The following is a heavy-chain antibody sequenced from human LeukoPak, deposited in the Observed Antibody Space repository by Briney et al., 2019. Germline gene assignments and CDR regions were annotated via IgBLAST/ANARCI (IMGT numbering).Heavy chain of an antibody. CDR1: GYSFTSYW. CDR2: IYPGDSDT. J-gene: IGHJ5*02. V-gene: IGHV5-51*01. CDR3: ATRVSIAAAGNWSDP. D-gene: IGHD6-13*01. Sequence: GESLKISCKGSGYSFTSYWIGWVRQMPGKGLEWMGIIYPGDSDTRYSPSFQGQVTISADKSISTAYLQWSSLKASDTAMYYCATRVSIAAAGNWSDPWGQGTLVTVSS.